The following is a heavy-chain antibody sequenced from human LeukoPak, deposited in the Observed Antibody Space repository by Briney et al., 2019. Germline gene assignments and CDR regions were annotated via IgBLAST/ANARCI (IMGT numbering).Heavy chain of an antibody. CDR1: EFTLSNYG. CDR2: IKEDGSVK. J-gene: IGHJ4*02. V-gene: IGHV3-7*01. CDR3: AREVPGGSSWFDY. D-gene: IGHD6-13*01. Sequence: PGGSLRLSCAASEFTLSNYGLSWVRRAPGKGLEWVANIKEDGSVKNYVASVKGRFTISRDNAKNSLYLQMNSLRAEDTAVYYCAREVPGGSSWFDYWGQGTLVTVSS.